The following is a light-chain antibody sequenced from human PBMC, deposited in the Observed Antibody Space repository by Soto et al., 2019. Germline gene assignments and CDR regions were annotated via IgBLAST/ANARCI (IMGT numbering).Light chain of an antibody. CDR1: HDXXXY. CDR3: QKCDYLPI. CDR2: DAS. V-gene: IGKV1-33*01. Sequence: DIQMTQSPXSLSASVXXXXXXTCQASHDXXXYLNWYQHQPGKAPKLLIYDASILEAGVPSRFSGSGSGTDFTVTISSLQPEDVATYYCQKCDYLPIFGPGTTVDFK. J-gene: IGKJ3*01.